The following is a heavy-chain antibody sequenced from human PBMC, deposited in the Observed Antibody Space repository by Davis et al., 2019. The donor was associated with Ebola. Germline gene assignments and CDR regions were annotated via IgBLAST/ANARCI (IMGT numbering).Heavy chain of an antibody. CDR1: GFTFSSYD. CDR2: IDTAGAT. CDR3: AREVAPACLDY. J-gene: IGHJ4*02. V-gene: IGHV3-13*01. D-gene: IGHD2-2*01. Sequence: PGGSLRLSCVASGFTFSSYDMHWVRQTTGKGLEWLSSIDTAGATFYQGSVKGRFTISRENAKNSLYLQMNSLRAGDPAVYYCAREVAPACLDYWGQGTLVTVSS.